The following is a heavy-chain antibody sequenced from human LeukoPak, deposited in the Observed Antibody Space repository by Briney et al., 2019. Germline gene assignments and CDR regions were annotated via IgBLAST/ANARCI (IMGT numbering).Heavy chain of an antibody. D-gene: IGHD3-3*02. V-gene: IGHV3-69-1*01. J-gene: IGHJ4*02. CDR2: SSSSSSI. CDR3: ARERLSSFQF. Sequence: GGSLRLSCAASGFTFDDYGLSWVRQAPGKGLEWVSYSSSSSSIYYADSVKGRFTISRDNAKNSLYLQMNSLRVEDTALYYCARERLSSFQFWGQGTLVTVSS. CDR1: GFTFDDYG.